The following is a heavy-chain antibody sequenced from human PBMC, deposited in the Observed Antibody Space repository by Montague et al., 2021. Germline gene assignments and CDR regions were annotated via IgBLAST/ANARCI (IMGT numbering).Heavy chain of an antibody. J-gene: IGHJ6*03. CDR3: ARERDRYYYMDI. V-gene: IGHV4-38-2*02. CDR1: RSLINSDYY. Sequence: SETLSLTCTVSRSLINSDYYCGWIRQPPGKGLEWMGSVSHGGRTYYNPSLKSRVTISVDTSNNHFSLKLISVTAADTAMYYCARERDRYYYMDIWGKGTTITVSS. CDR2: VSHGGRT.